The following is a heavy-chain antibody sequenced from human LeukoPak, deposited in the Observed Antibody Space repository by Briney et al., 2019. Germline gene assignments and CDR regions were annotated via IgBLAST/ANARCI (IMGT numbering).Heavy chain of an antibody. CDR2: ISGSSSTI. J-gene: IGHJ4*02. CDR1: GFTLSNYG. Sequence: GGSLRLSCAGSGFTLSNYGVNWVRQAPQKGLEWLSYISGSSSTIYYADSAKGRFTISRDNAKNSLYLQMSSLRAEDTAVYYCARELRNDPCFDFWGQGTLVTVSS. V-gene: IGHV3-48*01. D-gene: IGHD1-1*01. CDR3: ARELRNDPCFDF.